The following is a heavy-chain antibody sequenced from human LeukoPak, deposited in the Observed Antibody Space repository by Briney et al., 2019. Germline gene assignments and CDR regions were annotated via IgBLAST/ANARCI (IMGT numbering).Heavy chain of an antibody. J-gene: IGHJ3*02. CDR1: GFTFSSYW. Sequence: GGSLRLSCVASGFTFSSYWMSWVRQAPGKGLEWVANIKQDGSEKYYVDSVKGRFTISRDNAKNSLYLQMNSLRAEDTAVYYCARGSGYPRGAFDIWGQGTMVTVSS. CDR2: IKQDGSEK. V-gene: IGHV3-7*01. CDR3: ARGSGYPRGAFDI. D-gene: IGHD3-22*01.